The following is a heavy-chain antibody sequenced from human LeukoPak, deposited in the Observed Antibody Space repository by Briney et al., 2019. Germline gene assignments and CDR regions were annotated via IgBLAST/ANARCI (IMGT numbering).Heavy chain of an antibody. V-gene: IGHV2-70*11. CDR3: ARIWKYSNTWHWFDP. D-gene: IGHD6-13*01. CDR1: GFSLSTSGMC. CDR2: IDWDDEK. Sequence: SGPTLVKPTQTLTLTCSFSGFSLSTSGMCVSWVRQSPGKALERLARIDWDDEKYYSTSLKTRLTISKDTSKNQVVLTMTNMDPVDTATYYCARIWKYSNTWHWFDPWGQGTLVTVSS. J-gene: IGHJ5*02.